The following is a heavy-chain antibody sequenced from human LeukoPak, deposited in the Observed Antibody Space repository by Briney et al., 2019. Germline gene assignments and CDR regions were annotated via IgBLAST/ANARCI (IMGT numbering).Heavy chain of an antibody. V-gene: IGHV1-69*04. J-gene: IGHJ5*02. CDR3: ARDIVVVPAALPNWFDP. CDR1: GGTFSSYA. D-gene: IGHD2-2*02. Sequence: SVKVSCKASGGTFSSYAISWVRQAPGQGLEWMGRIIPILGIANYAQKFQGRVTITADKSTSTAYMELSSLRSEDTAVHYCARDIVVVPAALPNWFDPWGQGTLVTVSS. CDR2: IIPILGIA.